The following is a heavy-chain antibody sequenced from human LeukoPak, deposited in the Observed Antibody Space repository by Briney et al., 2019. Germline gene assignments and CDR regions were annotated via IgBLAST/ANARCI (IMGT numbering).Heavy chain of an antibody. D-gene: IGHD3-10*01. Sequence: PGGSLRLSCAASGFTFSSYSMNWVRQAPGKGLEWVSSISSSSSYIYYADSVKGRFTISRDNAKNSLYLQMNSLRAEDTAVYYCARSRGEYYGMDVWGQGTTVTVSS. J-gene: IGHJ6*02. CDR3: ARSRGEYYGMDV. V-gene: IGHV3-21*01. CDR2: ISSSSSYI. CDR1: GFTFSSYS.